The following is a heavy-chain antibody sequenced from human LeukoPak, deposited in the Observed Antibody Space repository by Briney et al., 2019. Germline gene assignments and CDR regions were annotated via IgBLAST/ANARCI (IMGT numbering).Heavy chain of an antibody. J-gene: IGHJ4*02. CDR1: VFSIPHNGVG. D-gene: IGHD2-15*01. CDR2: IFWDGDR. CDR3: AHSLRRPSCSGGNCYYFDY. Sequence: SGPTLVNPTQTLPLTSTVTVFSIPHNGVGVRWIRQAPGKALAWLAIIFWDGDRRYNSSLRSRLTITSDNSKNQVVLTMTNMDPVDTATYFCAHSLRRPSCSGGNCYYFDYWGQGTLVTVSS. V-gene: IGHV2-5*02.